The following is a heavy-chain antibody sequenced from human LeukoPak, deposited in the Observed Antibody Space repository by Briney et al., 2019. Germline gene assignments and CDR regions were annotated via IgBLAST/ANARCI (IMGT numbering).Heavy chain of an antibody. V-gene: IGHV3-23*01. D-gene: IGHD5-24*01. Sequence: GGSLRLSCEASGFSLSNYAMSWVRQAPGKGLEWVSVISGSGDTSYYADSVKGRFTISRDNSKNTLYLQMNSLRAEDTAVYYCAGDYEEWLQLSGFDYWGQGTLVTVSS. CDR1: GFSLSNYA. CDR2: ISGSGDTS. J-gene: IGHJ4*02. CDR3: AGDYEEWLQLSGFDY.